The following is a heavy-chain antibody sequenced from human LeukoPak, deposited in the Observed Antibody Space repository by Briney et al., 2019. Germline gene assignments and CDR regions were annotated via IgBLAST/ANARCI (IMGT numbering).Heavy chain of an antibody. CDR1: GYTFTGYY. J-gene: IGHJ4*02. D-gene: IGHD3-9*01. V-gene: IGHV1-2*06. CDR2: INPNSGGT. Sequence: ASVKVSCKASGYTFTGYYMHWVRQAPGQGLEWMGRINPNSGGTNYAQKFQGRVTMTRDTSISTAYMELSSLRSEDTAVYYCAILDYDILTGLDYWGQGTLVTVSS. CDR3: AILDYDILTGLDY.